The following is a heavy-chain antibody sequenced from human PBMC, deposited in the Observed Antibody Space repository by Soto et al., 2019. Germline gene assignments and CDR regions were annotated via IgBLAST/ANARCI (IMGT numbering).Heavy chain of an antibody. CDR1: GFTLSSYW. CDR3: TSGPPMYCSSSSCYASPFDY. J-gene: IGHJ4*02. D-gene: IGHD2-2*01. CDR2: INSDGSST. Sequence: EVQLVESGGGLVQPGGSLRLSCAASGFTLSSYWMHWVRQAPGKGLVWVSRINSDGSSTSYADSVKGRFTISRDNAKNTLCLQMVRLGGEDTASYDCTSGPPMYCSSSSCYASPFDYWGQGTLVTVSS. V-gene: IGHV3-74*01.